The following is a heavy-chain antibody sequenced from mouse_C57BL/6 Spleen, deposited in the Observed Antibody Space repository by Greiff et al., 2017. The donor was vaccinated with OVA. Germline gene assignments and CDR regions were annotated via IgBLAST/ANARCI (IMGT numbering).Heavy chain of an antibody. CDR2: IDPSDSYT. CDR1: GYTFTSYW. CDR3: ARTPYGNYDY. J-gene: IGHJ2*01. Sequence: VQLQQPGAELVMPGASVKLSCKASGYTFTSYWMHWVKQRPGQGLEWIGEIDPSDSYTNYNQKFKGKSTLTVDKSSSTAYMQLSSLTSEDSAVYYCARTPYGNYDYWGQGTTLTVSS. D-gene: IGHD2-1*01. V-gene: IGHV1-69*01.